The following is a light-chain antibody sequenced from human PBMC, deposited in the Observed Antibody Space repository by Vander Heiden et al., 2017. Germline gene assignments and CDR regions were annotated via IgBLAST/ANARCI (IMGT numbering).Light chain of an antibody. J-gene: IGKJ2*01. CDR3: QQSDSTPYT. CDR2: AAS. V-gene: IGKV1-39*01. CDR1: QSISSY. Sequence: DIQMTQSPSSLSASVGDGVTITCRASQSISSYLNWYQQKPGKAPKLLIYAASSLQSGVPSRFSNSGSGTDFTLTISRLQPEDFATYYCQQSDSTPYTFGQGTKMEIK.